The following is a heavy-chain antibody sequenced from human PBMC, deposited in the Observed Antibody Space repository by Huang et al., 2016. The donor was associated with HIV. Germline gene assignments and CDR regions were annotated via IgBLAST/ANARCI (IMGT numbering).Heavy chain of an antibody. CDR2: MNPNTGNT. J-gene: IGHJ4*02. CDR3: ARSAYGDLDY. CDR1: GYTFTNYD. V-gene: IGHV1-8*02. Sequence: QVHLVQSGAEVKKPGASVKVSCKASGYTFTNYDINWVRQAPGRGLEWMGWMNPNTGNTGFAQSFQGRVTMTRKTSITTAYMELTSLKSEDTAVYYCARSAYGDLDYWGLGTLVIVSS. D-gene: IGHD4-17*01.